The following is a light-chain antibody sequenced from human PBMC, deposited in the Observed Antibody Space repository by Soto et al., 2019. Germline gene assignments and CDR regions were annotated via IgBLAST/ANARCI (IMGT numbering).Light chain of an antibody. CDR3: QQIFITPIT. J-gene: IGKJ5*01. V-gene: IGKV1-39*01. Sequence: DIQMTQSPSSLSASVGDRVAITCRASQSINSYLNWYQQKPGKAPKLLIYGASTLQSGVPSRFSGVGSGTDFTLTINSLQPEDFATYFCQQIFITPITFGQGTRLEIK. CDR2: GAS. CDR1: QSINSY.